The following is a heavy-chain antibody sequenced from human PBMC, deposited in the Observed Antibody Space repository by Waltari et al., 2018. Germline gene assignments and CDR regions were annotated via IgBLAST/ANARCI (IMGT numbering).Heavy chain of an antibody. V-gene: IGHV3-48*01. CDR1: GFTLGTFN. Sequence: EVQLIESGGNLIEPGGSLRLSCLASGFTLGTFNMNWVRKAPGKGLAWIEYITKTSRIISDADSVRGRFTISRDNAKDSLYLQMNSLRPEDTAVYHCVRDHRHGFDVWGQGTMVTVSS. CDR3: VRDHRHGFDV. CDR2: ITKTSRII. J-gene: IGHJ3*01.